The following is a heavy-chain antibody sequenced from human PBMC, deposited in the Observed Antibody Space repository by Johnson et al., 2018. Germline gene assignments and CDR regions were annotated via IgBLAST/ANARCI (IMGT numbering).Heavy chain of an antibody. Sequence: VQLVESGGGVVQPGRSLRLSCAASGFTFSSYWMSWVRQAPGKGLEWVAVISYDGSNKYYADSVKGRFTISRDNSKNTLYLQMNSLRAEDTAVYYCAKDGGMRYYDFWSGLNYYYYYMDVWGKGTTVTVSS. D-gene: IGHD3-3*01. CDR1: GFTFSSYW. J-gene: IGHJ6*03. CDR2: ISYDGSNK. CDR3: AKDGGMRYYDFWSGLNYYYYYMDV. V-gene: IGHV3-30*18.